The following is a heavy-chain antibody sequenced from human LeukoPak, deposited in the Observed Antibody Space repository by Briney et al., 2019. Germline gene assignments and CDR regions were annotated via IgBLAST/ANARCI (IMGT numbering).Heavy chain of an antibody. Sequence: GGSLRLSCAASGFTFSSYAMHWVRQAPGKGLEWVSSISSSSSYIYYTDSVKGRFTISRDNAKNSPYLQMNSLRADDTAIYYCARVSLGAAAGTSRWGQGTLVTVSS. D-gene: IGHD6-13*01. CDR3: ARVSLGAAAGTSR. V-gene: IGHV3-21*01. CDR2: ISSSSSYI. J-gene: IGHJ4*02. CDR1: GFTFSSYA.